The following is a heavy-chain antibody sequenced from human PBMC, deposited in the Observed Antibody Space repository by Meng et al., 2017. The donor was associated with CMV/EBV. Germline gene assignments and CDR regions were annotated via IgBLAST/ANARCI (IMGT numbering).Heavy chain of an antibody. Sequence: VPLGDDGAEVKKPGAPVKVSCKASGYTFTSYYMHWVRQAPGHGLELMGIINPSGGSTSYAQKFQGRVTMTRDTSTSTVYMELSSLRSEDTAVYYCAREEGIAARSDWFDPWGQGTLVTVSS. V-gene: IGHV1-46*01. CDR2: INPSGGST. J-gene: IGHJ5*02. CDR3: AREEGIAARSDWFDP. CDR1: GYTFTSYY. D-gene: IGHD6-6*01.